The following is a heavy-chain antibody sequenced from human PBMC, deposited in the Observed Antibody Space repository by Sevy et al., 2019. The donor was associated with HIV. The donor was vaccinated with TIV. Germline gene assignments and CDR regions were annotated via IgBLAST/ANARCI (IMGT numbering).Heavy chain of an antibody. V-gene: IGHV3-7*01. CDR2: IRQDGSEK. D-gene: IGHD3-10*01. Sequence: GGSLRLSCLDSGFTFSDPWMSWVRQAPGKGLEWVANIRQDGSEKYYVDSVRGRFTISRDNAKNSLFLQLNSLRADDTAIYYCAKSYFGSGTSYGMDLWGRGTTVTVSS. J-gene: IGHJ6*02. CDR3: AKSYFGSGTSYGMDL. CDR1: GFTFSDPW.